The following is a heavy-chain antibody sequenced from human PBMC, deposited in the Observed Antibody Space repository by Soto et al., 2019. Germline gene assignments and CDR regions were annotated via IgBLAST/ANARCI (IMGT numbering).Heavy chain of an antibody. J-gene: IGHJ4*02. CDR3: ARQAPLLRYFDWLPPDY. Sequence: LVKVSCKASGGTFSSYAISWVRQAPGQGLEWMGGIIPIFGTANYAQKFQGRVTITADESTSTAYMELSSLRSEDTAVYYCARQAPLLRYFDWLPPDYWGQGTLVTVPS. D-gene: IGHD3-9*01. CDR2: IIPIFGTA. CDR1: GGTFSSYA. V-gene: IGHV1-69*13.